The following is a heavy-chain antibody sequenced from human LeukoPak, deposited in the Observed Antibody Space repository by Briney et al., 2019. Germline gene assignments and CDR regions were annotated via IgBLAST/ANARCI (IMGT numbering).Heavy chain of an antibody. J-gene: IGHJ4*02. V-gene: IGHV3-23*01. D-gene: IGHD3-10*01. CDR1: DFSFITYA. CDR3: AKESLLLRGPLLIYYFDF. Sequence: GGSLRLSCAASDFSFITYAMSWVRQAPGKGLEWVSTISGGGDATYYADSVKGRFTISRDNSKNTLYLQMNSLRAEDTAIYYCAKESLLLRGPLLIYYFDFWGQGTLVTVSS. CDR2: ISGGGDAT.